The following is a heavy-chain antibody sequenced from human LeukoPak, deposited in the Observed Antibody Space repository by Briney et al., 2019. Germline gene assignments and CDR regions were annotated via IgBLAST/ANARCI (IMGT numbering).Heavy chain of an antibody. D-gene: IGHD3-10*01. CDR2: ISYDGSNK. CDR3: ARGKSVRASNTPLGY. J-gene: IGHJ4*02. CDR1: GFTFSSYA. V-gene: IGHV3-30*04. Sequence: GRSLRLSCAASGFTFSSYAMHWVRQAPGKGLEWVAVISYDGSNKYYADSVKGRFTISRDNSKNTLYLQMNSLRAEDTAVYYCARGKSVRASNTPLGYWGQGTLVTVSS.